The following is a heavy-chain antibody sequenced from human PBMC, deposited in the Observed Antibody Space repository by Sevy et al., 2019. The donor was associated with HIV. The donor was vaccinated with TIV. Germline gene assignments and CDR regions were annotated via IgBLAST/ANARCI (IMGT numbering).Heavy chain of an antibody. CDR2: FDPEDGET. V-gene: IGHV1-24*01. Sequence: ASVKVSCTVSGKTLSELSMHWVRQAPGKGLEWVGSFDPEDGETIYAQNFQGRVTMTEDTFTDTAYMELSSLRSEDTAVYYCATTREYYSDSSGYFDYWGQGTLVTVSS. J-gene: IGHJ4*02. CDR3: ATTREYYSDSSGYFDY. D-gene: IGHD3-22*01. CDR1: GKTLSELS.